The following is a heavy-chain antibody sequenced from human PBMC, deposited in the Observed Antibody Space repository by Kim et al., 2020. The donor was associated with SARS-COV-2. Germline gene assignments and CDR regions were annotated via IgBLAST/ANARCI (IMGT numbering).Heavy chain of an antibody. V-gene: IGHV1-46*01. J-gene: IGHJ6*02. D-gene: IGHD2-15*01. Sequence: ASVKVSCKASGYTFTSYYMHWVRQAPGQGLEWMGIINPSGGSTSYAQKFQGRVTMTRDTSTSTVYMELSSLRSEDTAVYYCARVDDRPAGYCSGGSCPRGLYMDVWGQGTTVTVSS. CDR2: INPSGGST. CDR3: ARVDDRPAGYCSGGSCPRGLYMDV. CDR1: GYTFTSYY.